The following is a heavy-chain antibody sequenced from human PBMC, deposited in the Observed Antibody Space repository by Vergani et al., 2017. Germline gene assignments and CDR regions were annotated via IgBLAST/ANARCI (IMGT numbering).Heavy chain of an antibody. Sequence: QVQLVESGGGLVKPGGSLSLSCAASGFTFSDYYMSWIRQAPGKGLEGVSYISSSGSTIYYADSVKGRCTISRDNAKNSLYLQMNSLRAEDTAVYYCARLAARGPPGNWFDPWGQGTLVTVSS. CDR3: ARLAARGPPGNWFDP. V-gene: IGHV3-11*01. CDR1: GFTFSDYY. D-gene: IGHD6-6*01. J-gene: IGHJ5*02. CDR2: ISSSGSTI.